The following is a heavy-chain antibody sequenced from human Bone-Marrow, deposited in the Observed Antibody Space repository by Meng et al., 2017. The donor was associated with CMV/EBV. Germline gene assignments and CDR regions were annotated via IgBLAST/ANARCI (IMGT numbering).Heavy chain of an antibody. V-gene: IGHV4-34*01. CDR1: GGSFSGYY. D-gene: IGHD3-22*01. CDR3: AGGRDYYDSSGYYYPSFDY. Sequence: SETLSLTCSVYGGSFSGYYRSWIRQPPGKGLEWIGEINHSGSTNYNPSLKSRVTISVDTSKNQFSLKLSSVTAADTAVYYCAGGRDYYDSSGYYYPSFDYCGQATLATVSS. CDR2: INHSGST. J-gene: IGHJ4*02.